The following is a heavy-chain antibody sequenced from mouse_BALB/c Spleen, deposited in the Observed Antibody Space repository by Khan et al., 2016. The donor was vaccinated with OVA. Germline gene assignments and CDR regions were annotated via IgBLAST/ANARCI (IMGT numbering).Heavy chain of an antibody. CDR2: INPSNGYT. Sequence: QVQLQQSGAELARPGASVKLSCKASGYTFTSYTIHWIKLRPGQGLEWIGYINPSNGYTNYNQTFKDQATLTADKSSTTAYMQLSSLTSDDSAVYTWERDGAYYRNDGWFAYWGQGTLVTVSA. CDR1: GYTFTSYT. V-gene: IGHV1-4*01. J-gene: IGHJ3*01. D-gene: IGHD2-14*01. CDR3: ERDGAYYRNDGWFAY.